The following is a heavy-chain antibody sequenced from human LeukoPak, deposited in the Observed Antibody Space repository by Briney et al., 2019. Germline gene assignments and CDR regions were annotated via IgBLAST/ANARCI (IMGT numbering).Heavy chain of an antibody. CDR3: ANRLLRSGTGAFDI. J-gene: IGHJ3*02. V-gene: IGHV4-38-2*02. D-gene: IGHD1-1*01. Sequence: SETLSLTCSVSGDSISRGYYCGWIRQPPGKGLEWIGSVSHGGAAHDSMATFYNPSLKSRVTMSVDTSKNQFSQRLTSVTAADTALYFCANRLLRSGTGAFDIWGLGTVVVVSS. CDR2: VSHGGAAHDSMAT. CDR1: GDSISRGYY.